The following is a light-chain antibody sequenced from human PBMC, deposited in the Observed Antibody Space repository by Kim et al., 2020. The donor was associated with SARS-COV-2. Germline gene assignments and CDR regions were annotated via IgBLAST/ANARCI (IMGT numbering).Light chain of an antibody. CDR2: RDS. Sequence: SVALGQQARMTCGGDNIEKRNVHWYQPVPGQAPLLVIYRDSKRPSGIPERVSGSNSGNTATLTISRVQAGDEADYYCQVWDGRAVVFGGGTQLTVL. V-gene: IGLV3-9*01. CDR1: NIEKRN. CDR3: QVWDGRAVV. J-gene: IGLJ2*01.